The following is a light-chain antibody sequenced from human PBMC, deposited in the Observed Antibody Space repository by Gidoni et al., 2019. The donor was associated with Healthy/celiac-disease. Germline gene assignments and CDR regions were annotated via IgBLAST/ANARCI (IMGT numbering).Light chain of an antibody. V-gene: IGKV1-5*01. CDR1: QSISSW. Sequence: DIQMTHSPSTLSASVGDRVTITCRASQSISSWLAWYQQKPRKAPKLLIYDASSLESGVPSRFSGSGSGTEFTLTISSLQPDDFATYYCQQYNSYLYTFGQXTKLEIK. CDR3: QQYNSYLYT. CDR2: DAS. J-gene: IGKJ2*01.